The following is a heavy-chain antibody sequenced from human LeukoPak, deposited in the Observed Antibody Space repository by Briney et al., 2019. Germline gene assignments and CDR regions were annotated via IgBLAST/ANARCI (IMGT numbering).Heavy chain of an antibody. CDR3: AREGYYYDSSCDY. CDR1: GYTLTELS. CDR2: FDPEDGET. D-gene: IGHD3-22*01. J-gene: IGHJ4*02. V-gene: IGHV1-24*01. Sequence: ASVKVSCKVSGYTLTELSMHWVRQAPGKGLEWMGGFDPEDGETIYAQKFQGRVTMTRDTSTSTVYMELSSLRSEDTAVYYCAREGYYYDSSCDYWGQGTLVTVSS.